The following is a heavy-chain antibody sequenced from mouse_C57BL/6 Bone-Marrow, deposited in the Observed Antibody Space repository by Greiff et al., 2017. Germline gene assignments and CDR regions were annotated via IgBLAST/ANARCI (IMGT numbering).Heavy chain of an antibody. V-gene: IGHV14-2*01. CDR3: ATYPGYYVDY. D-gene: IGHD2-2*01. Sequence: EGKLVEAGAGLVKPGASGKVVCTSSGFKIKKYYKHWVKQRTEKGLEGDGRVDPEGGETKYAPKFQGKATITADTSSNTAYLQLSSLTSEDPAVYYCATYPGYYVDYWGQGTTLTVSS. CDR2: VDPEGGET. CDR1: GFKIKKYY. J-gene: IGHJ2*01.